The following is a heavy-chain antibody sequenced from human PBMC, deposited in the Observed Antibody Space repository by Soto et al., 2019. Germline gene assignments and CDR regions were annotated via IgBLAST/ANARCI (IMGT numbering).Heavy chain of an antibody. CDR3: ARAPPDGWFDP. CDR1: GGSISSYY. J-gene: IGHJ5*02. Sequence: PSVTLSLTCTVAGGSISSYYWSWIRQPPGKGLEWIGYIYYSGSTNYNPSLKSRVTISVDTSKNQFSLKLSSVTAADTAVYYCARAPPDGWFDPWGQGTLVTVSS. CDR2: IYYSGST. V-gene: IGHV4-59*01.